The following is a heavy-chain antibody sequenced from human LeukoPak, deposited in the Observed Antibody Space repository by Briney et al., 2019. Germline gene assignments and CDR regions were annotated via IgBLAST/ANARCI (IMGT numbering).Heavy chain of an antibody. CDR2: ISGSGGST. CDR1: GFTFSSYA. CDR3: AKDLDPYYYDSSGYYSGFDY. J-gene: IGHJ4*02. V-gene: IGHV3-23*01. D-gene: IGHD3-22*01. Sequence: PGGSLRLSCAASGFTFSSYAMSWVRQAPGKGLEWVSAISGSGGSTYYADSVKGRLTISRDNSKNTLYLQMNSLRAEDTAVYYCAKDLDPYYYDSSGYYSGFDYWGQGTLVTVSS.